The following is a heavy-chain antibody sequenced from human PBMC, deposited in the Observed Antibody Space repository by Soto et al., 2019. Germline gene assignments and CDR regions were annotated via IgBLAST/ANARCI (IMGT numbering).Heavy chain of an antibody. CDR1: GFTFGDYA. D-gene: IGHD6-19*01. CDR2: IRSKAYGGTT. V-gene: IGHV3-49*03. J-gene: IGHJ3*02. Sequence: GGSLRLSCTASGFTFGDYAMSWFRQAPGKGLEWVGFIRSKAYGGTTEYAASVKGRFTISRDDSKSIAYLQMNSLKTEDTAVYYCTRGTPVISGWYPDAFDIWGQGTMVTVSS. CDR3: TRGTPVISGWYPDAFDI.